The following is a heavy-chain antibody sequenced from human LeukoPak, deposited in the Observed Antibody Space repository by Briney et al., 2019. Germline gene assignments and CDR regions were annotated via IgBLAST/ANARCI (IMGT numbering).Heavy chain of an antibody. CDR3: AKGFHSGYAIHY. J-gene: IGHJ4*02. V-gene: IGHV3-30*18. D-gene: IGHD5-12*01. CDR1: GFTFSSYG. CDR2: ISYDGSNK. Sequence: GGSLRLSCAASGFTFSSYGMHWVRQAPGKGLEWVAVISYDGSNKYYADSVKGRFTISRDNSKNTLYLQMNSLRAEDTAVYYCAKGFHSGYAIHYWGRGTLVTVSS.